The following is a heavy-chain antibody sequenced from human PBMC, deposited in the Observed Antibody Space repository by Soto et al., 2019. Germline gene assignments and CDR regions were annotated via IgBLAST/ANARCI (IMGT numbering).Heavy chain of an antibody. D-gene: IGHD6-19*01. CDR3: ARPPLYSNGGYFDS. CDR1: GFTFSGHA. J-gene: IGHJ4*02. Sequence: GGSLRLSCAVSGFTFSGHAMNWVRQAPGKGLEWVSTTSNNGDRKFYADSVKGRFTVSTDRTNNTLYLQMNSLRADDTAVYFCARPPLYSNGGYFDSWGQGTLVTVSS. V-gene: IGHV3-23*01. CDR2: TSNNGDRK.